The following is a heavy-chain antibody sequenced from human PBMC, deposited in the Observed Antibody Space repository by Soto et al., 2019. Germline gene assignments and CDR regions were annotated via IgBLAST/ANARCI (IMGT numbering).Heavy chain of an antibody. V-gene: IGHV3-23*01. J-gene: IGHJ6*02. CDR1: GFTFSGYC. CDR3: AKNRASSSYSGMDV. D-gene: IGHD2-21*01. Sequence: EVQLLESGGGLIQPGGSLRLSCAASGFTFSGYCMTWVRQAPGKGLEWVSGIIGSGASTYYADAVKGRFTISRDTSKNTVYLQMNSLRAEDTAVYYCAKNRASSSYSGMDVWGQATTVTVSS. CDR2: IIGSGAST.